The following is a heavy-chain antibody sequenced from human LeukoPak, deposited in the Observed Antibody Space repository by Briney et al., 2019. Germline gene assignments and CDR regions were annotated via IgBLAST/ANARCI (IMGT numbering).Heavy chain of an antibody. Sequence: SVKVSCKASGGTFSSYAISWVRQAPGQGLEWMGGIIAIFGTANYAQKFQGRVTITTDESTSTAYMELRRLRSEDTAVYYCARGHTKWERNYYYYYMDVWGKGTTVTVSS. CDR1: GGTFSSYA. V-gene: IGHV1-69*05. CDR3: ARGHTKWERNYYYYYMDV. CDR2: IIAIFGTA. D-gene: IGHD1-26*01. J-gene: IGHJ6*03.